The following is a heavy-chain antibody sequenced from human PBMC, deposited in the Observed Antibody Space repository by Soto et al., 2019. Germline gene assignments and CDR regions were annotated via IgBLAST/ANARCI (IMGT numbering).Heavy chain of an antibody. J-gene: IGHJ4*02. V-gene: IGHV4-30-2*01. CDR2: IYHSGST. CDR3: ARGDSGYDFGVVGY. D-gene: IGHD5-12*01. Sequence: QLQLQESGSGLVKPSQTLSLTCAVSGGSISSGGYSWSWIRQPPGKGLEWIGYIYHSGSTYYNPSRKRRVTXXVXRXXNQFSLKLSSVTAADTAVYYCARGDSGYDFGVVGYWGQGTLVTVSS. CDR1: GGSISSGGYS.